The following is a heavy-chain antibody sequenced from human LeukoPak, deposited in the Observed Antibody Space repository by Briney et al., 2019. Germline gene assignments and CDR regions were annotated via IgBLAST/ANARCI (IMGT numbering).Heavy chain of an antibody. V-gene: IGHV3-53*01. CDR1: GFPVSGNY. J-gene: IGHJ4*02. CDR2: IYSGGVT. CDR3: ASFGLNVW. D-gene: IGHD3-10*01. Sequence: PGGSLRLSCVVSGFPVSGNYMTWVRQAPGKGLEWVSVIYSGGVTRHADFVKGRFTMSRDVSKSTLFLQMSSLRAEDTAVYYCASFGLNVWWGQGTLVTVSS.